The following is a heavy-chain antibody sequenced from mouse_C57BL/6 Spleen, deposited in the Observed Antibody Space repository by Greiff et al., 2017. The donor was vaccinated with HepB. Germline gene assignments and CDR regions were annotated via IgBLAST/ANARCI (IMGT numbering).Heavy chain of an antibody. D-gene: IGHD2-3*01. CDR2: IDPENGDT. V-gene: IGHV14-4*01. J-gene: IGHJ3*01. CDR1: GFNIKDDY. CDR3: TTGDDGEGFAY. Sequence: EVQGVESGAELVRPGASVKLSCTASGFNIKDDYMHWVKQRPEQGLEWIGWIDPENGDTEYASKFQGKATITADTSSNTAYLQLSSLTSEDTAVYYCTTGDDGEGFAYWGQGTLVTVSA.